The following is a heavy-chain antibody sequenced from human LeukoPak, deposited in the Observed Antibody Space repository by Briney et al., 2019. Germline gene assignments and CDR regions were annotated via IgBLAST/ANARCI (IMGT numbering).Heavy chain of an antibody. J-gene: IGHJ6*03. CDR2: MNPNSGNT. V-gene: IGHV1-8*01. Sequence: ASVKVSCKPSGYTFTSYDINWVRQATGQRLEWRGWMNPNSGNTGYAQKFQGRVTMTRNTSISTAYMELSSLRSEDTAVYYCARGYSSGWLYYYYYMDVWGKGTTVTVSS. CDR3: ARGYSSGWLYYYYYMDV. D-gene: IGHD6-19*01. CDR1: GYTFTSYD.